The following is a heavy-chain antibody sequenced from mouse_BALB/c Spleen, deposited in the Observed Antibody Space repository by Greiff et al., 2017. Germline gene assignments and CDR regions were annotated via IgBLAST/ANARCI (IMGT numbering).Heavy chain of an antibody. CDR2: ILPGSGST. CDR1: GYTFSSYW. D-gene: IGHD1-2*01. CDR3: ARGVITTAFAY. J-gene: IGHJ3*01. V-gene: IGHV1-9*01. Sequence: VQLQQSGAELMKPGASVKISCKATGYTFSSYWIEWVKQRPGHGLEWIGEILPGSGSTNYNEKFKGKATFTADTSSNTAYMQLSSLTSEDSAVYYCARGVITTAFAYWGQGTLVTVSA.